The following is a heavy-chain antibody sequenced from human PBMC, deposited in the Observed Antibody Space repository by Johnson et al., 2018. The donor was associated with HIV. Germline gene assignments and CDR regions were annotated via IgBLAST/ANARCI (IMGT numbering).Heavy chain of an antibody. J-gene: IGHJ3*02. CDR1: RFTFSTYA. D-gene: IGHD4-11*01. CDR2: ISYDGSNK. Sequence: QVQLVESGGGVVQPGRSLRLSCAASRFTFSTYAMHWVRQAPGKGLEWVAVISYDGSNKYYADSVKGRFTISRDNSKITLYLQMNSLRAEDTAVYYCAREDDYSNYGSAFDIWGQGTMVTVSS. V-gene: IGHV3-30*04. CDR3: AREDDYSNYGSAFDI.